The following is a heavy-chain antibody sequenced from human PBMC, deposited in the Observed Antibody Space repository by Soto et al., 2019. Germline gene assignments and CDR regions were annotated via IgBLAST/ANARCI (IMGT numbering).Heavy chain of an antibody. D-gene: IGHD2-21*02. J-gene: IGHJ4*02. CDR1: VGTFSSYA. CDR2: IIPIFGTA. CDR3: ARAYCGGDCYFDY. Sequence: ASVKVSCKASVGTFSSYAISWVRQAPGQGLEWMGGIIPIFGTANYAQKLQGRVTITADESTSTAYMELRSLRSDDTAVYYCARAYCGGDCYFDYWGQGTLVTVSS. V-gene: IGHV1-69*13.